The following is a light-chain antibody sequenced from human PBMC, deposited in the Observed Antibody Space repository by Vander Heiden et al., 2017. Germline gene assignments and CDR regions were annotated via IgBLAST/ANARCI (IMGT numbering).Light chain of an antibody. CDR3: QQRSDGPVA. V-gene: IGKV3-11*01. CDR2: DAF. Sequence: EIVLTQSPDTLSLSPGERATLSCRASQSVNNYLAWYQQKPGQAPRLLIYDAFKRATGIPARFSGSGSETDFTLTISSLEPEDFAVYYCQQRSDGPVAFGGGTTVEIK. J-gene: IGKJ4*01. CDR1: QSVNNY.